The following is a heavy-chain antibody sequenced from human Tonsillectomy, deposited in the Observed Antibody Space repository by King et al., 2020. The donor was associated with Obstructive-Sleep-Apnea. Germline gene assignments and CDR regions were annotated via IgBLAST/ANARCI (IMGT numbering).Heavy chain of an antibody. J-gene: IGHJ4*02. Sequence: VQLVESGGGVVQPGRSLRLSCAASGFTFSIYGMHWVRQAPGKGLEWVAVISYDGRSKYYADSVKGRFTISRDNSKNTLYLQMNDLRGEDTAVYYCAKDPGSTYYGSGSYTDYWGQGTLVTVSS. CDR3: AKDPGSTYYGSGSYTDY. CDR1: GFTFSIYG. CDR2: ISYDGRSK. D-gene: IGHD3-10*01. V-gene: IGHV3-30*18.